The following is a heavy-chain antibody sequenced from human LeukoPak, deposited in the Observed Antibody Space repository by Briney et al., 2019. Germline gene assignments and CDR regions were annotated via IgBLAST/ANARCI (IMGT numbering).Heavy chain of an antibody. V-gene: IGHV1-46*01. J-gene: IGHJ4*02. Sequence: GASVKVSCKASGYTFTNYYIHWVRQAPGQGLEWMGIINPSGGSTNFAQKFQGRVTMTTDMSTITVYMELSSLRSEDTAVYYCARWTTTYLDYWGQGTLVTVSS. CDR2: INPSGGST. CDR1: GYTFTNYY. CDR3: ARWTTTYLDY. D-gene: IGHD4-11*01.